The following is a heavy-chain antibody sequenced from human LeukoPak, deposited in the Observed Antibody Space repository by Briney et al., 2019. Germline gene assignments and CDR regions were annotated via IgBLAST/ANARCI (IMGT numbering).Heavy chain of an antibody. D-gene: IGHD5/OR15-5a*01. CDR2: IQYDGTNK. J-gene: IGHJ4*02. CDR1: GFTFNTYG. V-gene: IGHV3-30*02. Sequence: GGSLRLSCEASGFTFNTYGMHWVRQAPGKGLGWVAFIQYDGTNKYYADSVKGRFTISRDNSKIPLSLQMNSLRPEDAAVYYCAKIWLGRRRIVGLVSTGETDYWGQGTLVTVSS. CDR3: AKIWLGRRRIVGLVSTGETDY.